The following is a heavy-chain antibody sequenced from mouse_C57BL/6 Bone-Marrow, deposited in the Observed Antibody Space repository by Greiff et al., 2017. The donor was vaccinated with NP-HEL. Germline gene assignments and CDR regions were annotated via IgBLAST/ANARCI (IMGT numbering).Heavy chain of an antibody. CDR1: GFTFSSYA. J-gene: IGHJ3*01. Sequence: EVQLVESGEGLVKPGGSLKLSCAASGFTFSSYAMSWVRQTPEKRLEWVAYISSGGDYIYYADTVKGRFTISRDNARNTLYLQMSSLKSEDTAMYYCTRDWAYYAFLAYWGQVTLVTVSA. D-gene: IGHD2-10*01. V-gene: IGHV5-9-1*02. CDR2: ISSGGDYI. CDR3: TRDWAYYAFLAY.